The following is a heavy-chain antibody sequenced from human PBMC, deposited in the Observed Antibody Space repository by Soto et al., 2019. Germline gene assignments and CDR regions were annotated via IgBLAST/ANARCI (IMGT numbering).Heavy chain of an antibody. D-gene: IGHD2-21*01. CDR3: TRGGDAYKNGH. CDR1: GGSVNIGTYY. Sequence: QVQLQESGPGLVKPSETLSLTCTVPGGSVNIGTYYWNWIRQPPGKGLEWIGFIHYSGSTNYNPSLKSRVTMSVDTSKNQFSLKLTSVNAADTAVYYCTRGGDAYKNGHWGQGTLVTVSS. J-gene: IGHJ4*02. CDR2: IHYSGST. V-gene: IGHV4-61*01.